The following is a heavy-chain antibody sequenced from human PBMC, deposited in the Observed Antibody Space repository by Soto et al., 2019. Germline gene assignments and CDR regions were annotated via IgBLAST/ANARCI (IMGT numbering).Heavy chain of an antibody. D-gene: IGHD3-22*01. CDR3: ARDREGVYYDSSGYCFDY. CDR1: GGTFSSYT. V-gene: IGHV1-69*04. Sequence: SVKVSCKASGGTFSSYTISWVRQAPGQGLEWMGRIIPILGIANYAQKFQGRVTITADKSTSTAYMELSSLRSEDTAVYYCARDREGVYYDSSGYCFDYWGQGTLVTVSS. CDR2: IIPILGIA. J-gene: IGHJ4*02.